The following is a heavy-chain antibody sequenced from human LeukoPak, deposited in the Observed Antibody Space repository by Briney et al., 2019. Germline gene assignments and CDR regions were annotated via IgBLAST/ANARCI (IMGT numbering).Heavy chain of an antibody. D-gene: IGHD3-3*01. J-gene: IGHJ4*02. Sequence: GSLRLSCAASGFTFSSYAMSWVRQAPGKGLEWVSAISGSGGSTYYADSVKGRFTISRDNSKNTLYLQMNSLRAEDTAVYYCAKDLSEYYDFWSGYYTGFDYWGQGTLATVSS. V-gene: IGHV3-23*01. CDR3: AKDLSEYYDFWSGYYTGFDY. CDR2: ISGSGGST. CDR1: GFTFSSYA.